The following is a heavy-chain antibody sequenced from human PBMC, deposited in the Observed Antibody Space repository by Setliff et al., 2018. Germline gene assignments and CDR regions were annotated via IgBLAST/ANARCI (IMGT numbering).Heavy chain of an antibody. CDR1: DYTFLSYG. CDR2: ISAYTGKT. Sequence: ASAKVSCKAADYTFLSYGLSWVRQASGQGLEWMGWISAYTGKTDYAQNFQGRVTMTTDTSTSTAYMELRSLRYDDTAIYYCTRDWGGVGATNAFDIWGQGTLVTVSS. CDR3: TRDWGGVGATNAFDI. J-gene: IGHJ4*02. D-gene: IGHD1-26*01. V-gene: IGHV1-18*01.